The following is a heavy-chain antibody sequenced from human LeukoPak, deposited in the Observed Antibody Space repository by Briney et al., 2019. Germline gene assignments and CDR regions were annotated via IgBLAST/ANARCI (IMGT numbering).Heavy chain of an antibody. CDR1: GYTFTSYY. Sequence: ASVKVSCKASGYTFTSYYMHWVRQAPGQGLEWMGIINPSGGSTSYAQKFQGRVTMTRDMSTSTVYMELSSLRSEDTAVYYCARFVATGVGATVPFDYWGRGTLVTVSS. J-gene: IGHJ4*02. V-gene: IGHV1-46*01. CDR3: ARFVATGVGATVPFDY. D-gene: IGHD1-26*01. CDR2: INPSGGST.